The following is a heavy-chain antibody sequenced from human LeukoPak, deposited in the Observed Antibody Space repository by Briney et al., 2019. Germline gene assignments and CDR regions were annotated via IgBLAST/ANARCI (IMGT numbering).Heavy chain of an antibody. CDR2: IKQDGSEK. CDR3: AKDTAYDSSGYNFDY. D-gene: IGHD3-22*01. J-gene: IGHJ4*02. CDR1: GFTFSSYW. Sequence: GGSLRLSCAASGFTFSSYWMSWVRQAPGKGLEWVANIKQDGSEKYYVDSVKGRFTISRDNAKNSLYLQMNSLRAEDTALYYCAKDTAYDSSGYNFDYWGQGTLVTVSS. V-gene: IGHV3-7*03.